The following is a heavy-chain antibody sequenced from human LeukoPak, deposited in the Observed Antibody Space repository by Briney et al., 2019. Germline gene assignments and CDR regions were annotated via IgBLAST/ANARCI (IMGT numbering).Heavy chain of an antibody. CDR1: GFTFSTYG. CDR3: AKPFVVVTAYFDY. Sequence: GGSLRLSCVASGFTFSTYGMSWVRQAPGKGLEWVSAISGSGGSTYYADSVKGRFTISRDNSKNTLYLQMNSLRAEDTAVYYCAKPFVVVTAYFDYWGQGTLVTVSS. D-gene: IGHD2-21*02. V-gene: IGHV3-23*01. CDR2: ISGSGGST. J-gene: IGHJ4*02.